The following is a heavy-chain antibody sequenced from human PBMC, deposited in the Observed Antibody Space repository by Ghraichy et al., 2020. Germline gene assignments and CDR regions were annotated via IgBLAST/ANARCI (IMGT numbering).Heavy chain of an antibody. CDR2: LYYSGRT. J-gene: IGHJ4*02. CDR3: ARLGVTVAALDY. CDR1: GGSISNSSYY. Sequence: SETLYLTCTVSGGSISNSSYYWGWIRQPPGKGLECIGTLYYSGRTYYSPSLKSRVTISVDTSNNQFSLKLSSVTAADTAVYYCARLGVTVAALDYWGPGTLVTV. V-gene: IGHV4-39*01. D-gene: IGHD3-16*01.